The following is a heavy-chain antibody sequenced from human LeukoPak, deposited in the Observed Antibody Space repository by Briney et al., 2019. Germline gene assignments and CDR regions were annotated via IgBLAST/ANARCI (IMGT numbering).Heavy chain of an antibody. CDR3: AGGRYCSADICTGGDSFDI. CDR2: KYARGSS. J-gene: IGHJ3*02. Sequence: SETLSLTCTVSGGSLSNYYWSWIRQPAGKGLEWIGRKYARGSSNYNPPVQSRVTMSVDTSKNQFSLKLRSVTAADTAVYYCAGGRYCSADICTGGDSFDIWGQGTMVSVSP. CDR1: GGSLSNYY. D-gene: IGHD2-15*01. V-gene: IGHV4-4*07.